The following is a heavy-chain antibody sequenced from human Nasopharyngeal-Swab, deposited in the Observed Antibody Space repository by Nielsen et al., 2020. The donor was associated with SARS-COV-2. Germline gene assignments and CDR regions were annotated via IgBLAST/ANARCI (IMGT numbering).Heavy chain of an antibody. J-gene: IGHJ4*02. V-gene: IGHV3-23*01. CDR2: IYASGDT. Sequence: GESLKISCPASGFTFSNYAMTWVRQVPGKGLEWISHIYASGDTHTADAVKGRFTISRDSSENTLYLEMNNLTPDDTATYYCAAPLTGLHYWGQGTLVTVSS. CDR3: AAPLTGLHY. D-gene: IGHD1-20*01. CDR1: GFTFSNYA.